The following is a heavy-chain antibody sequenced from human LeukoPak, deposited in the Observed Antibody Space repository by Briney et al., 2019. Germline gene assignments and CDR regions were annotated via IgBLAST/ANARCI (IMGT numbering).Heavy chain of an antibody. D-gene: IGHD4-23*01. Sequence: SVPVSCKASGFTFTSSAVQWVRQARGKRLEWIGCIVVGSGNTNYAQKFQERVTITRDMSTSTVYMELSSLRSEDTAVYYCAAEGRPTVVTFRKGAVDLWGQGTMVTVSS. CDR2: IVVGSGNT. CDR1: GFTFTSSA. CDR3: AAEGRPTVVTFRKGAVDL. V-gene: IGHV1-58*01. J-gene: IGHJ3*01.